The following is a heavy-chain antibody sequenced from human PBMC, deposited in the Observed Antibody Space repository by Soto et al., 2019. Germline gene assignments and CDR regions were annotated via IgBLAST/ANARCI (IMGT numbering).Heavy chain of an antibody. D-gene: IGHD2-2*01. CDR1: GFTFSSYD. V-gene: IGHV3-21*01. CDR2: ISSSSSYI. Sequence: GGSLRLSCAASGFTFSSYDMHWVRQATGKGLEWVSSISSSSSYIYYADSVKGRFTISRDNAKNSLYLQMNSLRAEDTAVYYCARPSRYQLLSSYGMGVWGQGTTGTVSS. CDR3: ARPSRYQLLSSYGMGV. J-gene: IGHJ6*01.